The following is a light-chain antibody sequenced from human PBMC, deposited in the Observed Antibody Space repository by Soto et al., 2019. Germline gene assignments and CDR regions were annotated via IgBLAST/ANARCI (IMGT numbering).Light chain of an antibody. CDR2: AAS. V-gene: IGKV1-17*01. CDR1: QGIRIE. CDR3: LQHYSFPRT. Sequence: DIQMTLSPSSLSASVGHRVTIVCRASQGIRIELGWYQQKKGKPPTRLIYAASSLQSGVPSRFSGSGYGTEFIFTISSPQTEDVATYYCLQHYSFPRTFGQGTKVDIK. J-gene: IGKJ1*01.